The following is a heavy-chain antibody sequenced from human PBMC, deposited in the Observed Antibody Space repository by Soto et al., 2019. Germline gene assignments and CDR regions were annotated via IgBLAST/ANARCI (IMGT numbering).Heavy chain of an antibody. D-gene: IGHD1-1*01. CDR3: ARGGRSRSLQNLFDY. V-gene: IGHV4-34*01. Sequence: SETLSLTCAVYGGSFSGYYWSWIRQPPGKGLEWIGEINHSGSTNYNPSLKSRVTISVDTSKNQFSLKLSSVTAADTAVYYCARGGRSRSLQNLFDYWGQCTLVTVSS. CDR2: INHSGST. CDR1: GGSFSGYY. J-gene: IGHJ4*02.